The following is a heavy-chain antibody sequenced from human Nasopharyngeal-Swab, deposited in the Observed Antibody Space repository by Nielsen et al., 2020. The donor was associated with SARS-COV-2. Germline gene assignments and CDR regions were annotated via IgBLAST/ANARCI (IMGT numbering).Heavy chain of an antibody. Sequence: WIHQPPGEGLEWIGYIYYSGSTYYNPSLKSRVTISVDTSKNQFSLKLSSVTAADTAVYYCARGFVGAYYDSNLDVWGKGTTVTVSS. CDR2: IYYSGST. V-gene: IGHV4-31*02. J-gene: IGHJ6*04. D-gene: IGHD3-22*01. CDR3: ARGFVGAYYDSNLDV.